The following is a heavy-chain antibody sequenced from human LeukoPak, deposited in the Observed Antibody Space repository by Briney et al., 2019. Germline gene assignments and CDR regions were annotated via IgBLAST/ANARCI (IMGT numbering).Heavy chain of an antibody. D-gene: IGHD1-26*01. V-gene: IGHV3-74*01. CDR1: GFTFSSYW. CDR3: ARSWDFSGSYYHEAVDY. CDR2: INSDGSST. J-gene: IGHJ4*02. Sequence: GGSLRLSCAASGFTFSSYWMHWVRHAPGKGLVWVSRINSDGSSTSYADSVKGRFTISRDNAKNTLYLQMNSLRAEDTAVYYCARSWDFSGSYYHEAVDYWGQGTLVTVSS.